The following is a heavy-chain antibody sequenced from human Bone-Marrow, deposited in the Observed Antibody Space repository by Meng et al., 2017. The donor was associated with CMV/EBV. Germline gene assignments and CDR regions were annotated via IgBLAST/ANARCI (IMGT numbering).Heavy chain of an antibody. D-gene: IGHD4-11*01. V-gene: IGHV1-2*02. J-gene: IGHJ6*02. CDR3: ARVAYSNYDSPDYYYYGMDV. CDR1: GYTFTGYY. CDR2: INPNSGGT. Sequence: ASVKVSCKASGYTFTGYYMHWVRQAPGQGLEWMGWINPNSGGTNYAQKFQGRVTMIRDTSISTAYMELSRLRSDDTAVYYCARVAYSNYDSPDYYYYGMDVWGQGTTVTVSS.